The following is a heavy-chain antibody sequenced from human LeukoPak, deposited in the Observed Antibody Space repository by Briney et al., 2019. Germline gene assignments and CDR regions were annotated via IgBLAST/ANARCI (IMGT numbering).Heavy chain of an antibody. Sequence: PSETLSLTCSVSNGSISSDYWSWIRQPPGKGLDWIGNVYYTEYTNYNPSFKSRVTISQDTSKNQFSLKLTSLTAADTAIYYCARDMRRHGESGYGFDYWGQGIRVTVSS. CDR2: VYYTEYT. V-gene: IGHV4-59*01. CDR3: ARDMRRHGESGYGFDY. J-gene: IGHJ4*02. D-gene: IGHD5-12*01. CDR1: NGSISSDY.